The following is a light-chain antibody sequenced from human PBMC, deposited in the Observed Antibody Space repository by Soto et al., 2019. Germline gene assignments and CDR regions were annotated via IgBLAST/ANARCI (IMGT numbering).Light chain of an antibody. CDR1: QSISTW. J-gene: IGKJ2*01. V-gene: IGKV1-5*03. CDR2: KAS. Sequence: DIPMTQSPSTLSASVGDRVTITCRASQSISTWLAWYQQKPGKAPKLLIYKASSLESGGPSRFSGSGSVTEFTLTIASLQSDDSATYYCQQYDSSPYTFGQGTKVEIK. CDR3: QQYDSSPYT.